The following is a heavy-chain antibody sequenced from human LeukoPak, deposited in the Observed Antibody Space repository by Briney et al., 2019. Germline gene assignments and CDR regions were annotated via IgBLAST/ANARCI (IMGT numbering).Heavy chain of an antibody. CDR1: GFTFSSYS. Sequence: GGSLRLSCAASGFTFSSYSMDWVRQAPGKGLEWVSSISSSSSYIYYADSVKGRFTISRDNAKNSLYLQMNSLRAEDTAVYYCASGWELTYDYWGQGTLVTVSS. V-gene: IGHV3-21*01. D-gene: IGHD1-26*01. J-gene: IGHJ4*02. CDR2: ISSSSSYI. CDR3: ASGWELTYDY.